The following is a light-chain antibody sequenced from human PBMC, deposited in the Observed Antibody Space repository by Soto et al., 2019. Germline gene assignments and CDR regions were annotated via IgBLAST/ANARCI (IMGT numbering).Light chain of an antibody. CDR2: GAS. Sequence: EIVLTQSPGTLSLSPGERATLSCRASQSVSSSYLAWYQQKPGQAPRLLIHGASSRATGIPDRFSGSGSGTAFALTISRLEPEEFAVYYCQQYGSSRPFGQGTKVDIK. CDR3: QQYGSSRP. V-gene: IGKV3-20*01. J-gene: IGKJ1*01. CDR1: QSVSSSY.